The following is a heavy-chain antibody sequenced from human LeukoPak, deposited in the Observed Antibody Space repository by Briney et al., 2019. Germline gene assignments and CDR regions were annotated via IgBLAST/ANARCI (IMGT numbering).Heavy chain of an antibody. Sequence: PSETLSLTCTVSGGSISSSSHYWGWIRQPPGEGLEWIGSIYYSGSTYYNPSLKSRVTISVDTSKNQFSLRLTSVTAADTAVYYCARWRPYFYDSSGYVDYWGQGTLVTVSS. CDR3: ARWRPYFYDSSGYVDY. CDR1: GGSISSSSHY. CDR2: IYYSGST. J-gene: IGHJ4*02. D-gene: IGHD3-22*01. V-gene: IGHV4-39*07.